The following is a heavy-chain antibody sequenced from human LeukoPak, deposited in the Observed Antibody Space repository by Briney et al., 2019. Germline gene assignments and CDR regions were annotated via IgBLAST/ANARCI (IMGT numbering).Heavy chain of an antibody. D-gene: IGHD1-26*01. CDR1: GFTFSSYG. CDR2: ISGSGGST. J-gene: IGHJ4*02. V-gene: IGHV3-23*01. Sequence: GGSLRLSCAASGFTFSSYGMSWVRQAPGKGLEWVSAISGSGGSTYYADSVKGRFTISRDNSKNTLYLQMNSLRAEDTAVYYCARASGSYSRAAFDYWGQGTLVTVSS. CDR3: ARASGSYSRAAFDY.